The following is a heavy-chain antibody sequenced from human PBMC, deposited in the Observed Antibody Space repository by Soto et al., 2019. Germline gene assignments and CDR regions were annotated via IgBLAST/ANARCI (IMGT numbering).Heavy chain of an antibody. V-gene: IGHV3-23*01. Sequence: EVQLLESGGGLVQPGGSLRLSCSASGFTFSSHDMIWVRQAPGKGLEWVSGVSGGGNTSYADSEKGRFTISRDKSRNMLYLQMNSLRVEDTAVYYCVKGFWGDYWGQGTLVTVSS. J-gene: IGHJ4*02. CDR2: VSGGGNT. CDR1: GFTFSSHD. D-gene: IGHD3-16*01. CDR3: VKGFWGDY.